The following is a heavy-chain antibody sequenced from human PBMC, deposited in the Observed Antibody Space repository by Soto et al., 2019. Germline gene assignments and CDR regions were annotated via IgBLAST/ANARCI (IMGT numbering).Heavy chain of an antibody. V-gene: IGHV1-3*01. Sequence: ASEKVSCKPSGYTFTFYGISLLLQAPVQVLEWMGCINAGNGNKKYSQKFQGRVTITRDTSASTAYMELSSLRSEDTAVYYCASGYSSSWYGWFDPWGQGTLVTVSS. J-gene: IGHJ5*02. CDR1: GYTFTFYG. CDR3: ASGYSSSWYGWFDP. CDR2: INAGNGNK. D-gene: IGHD6-13*01.